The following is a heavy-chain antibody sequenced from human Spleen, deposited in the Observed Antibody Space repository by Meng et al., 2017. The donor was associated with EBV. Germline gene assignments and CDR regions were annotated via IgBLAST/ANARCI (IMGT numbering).Heavy chain of an antibody. CDR1: GGSIYAYY. J-gene: IGHJ4*02. CDR3: ARNGYDLYFDS. V-gene: IGHV4-59*01. Sequence: QVHLPPSGPGLVKPSETLSLTCSVSGGSIYAYYWNWIRQPPGKALEWIGYAYYTGRTNYNPSLKSRVTISLDTAKNEFSLDLSSVTAADTAVYYCARNGYDLYFDSWGQGSLVTVSS. D-gene: IGHD5-12*01. CDR2: AYYTGRT.